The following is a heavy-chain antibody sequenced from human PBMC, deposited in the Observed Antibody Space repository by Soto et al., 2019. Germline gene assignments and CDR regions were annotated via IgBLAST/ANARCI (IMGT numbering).Heavy chain of an antibody. CDR1: GCRFISYW. D-gene: IGHD3-22*01. V-gene: IGHV5-51*01. CDR3: ARLLYDSSGYVDY. CDR2: IYPGASDT. Sequence: PGESLKVSCKVSGCRFISYWIGWVRQMPGKGMEWMGMIYPGASDTRYSPSFQRQVTIAADKSIRTAYLQCSSLKPSDTAMYYCARLLYDSSGYVDYCGQGTLGSVYS. J-gene: IGHJ4*02.